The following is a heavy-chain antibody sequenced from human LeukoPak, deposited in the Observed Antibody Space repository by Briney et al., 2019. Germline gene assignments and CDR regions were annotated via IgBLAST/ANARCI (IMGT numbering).Heavy chain of an antibody. CDR2: INPNSGGT. Sequence: ASVKVSCKASGYTFTGYYIHWVRQAPGQGREWMGWINPNSGGTNYAQKFQGRVTMTRDTSISTAYMELSRLRSDDTAVYYCASQYTNCGTFDIWGQGTLVTVSS. CDR1: GYTFTGYY. J-gene: IGHJ3*02. D-gene: IGHD4-11*01. V-gene: IGHV1-2*02. CDR3: ASQYTNCGTFDI.